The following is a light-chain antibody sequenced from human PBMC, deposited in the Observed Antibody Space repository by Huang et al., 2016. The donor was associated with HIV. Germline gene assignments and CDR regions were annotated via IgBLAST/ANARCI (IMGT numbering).Light chain of an antibody. CDR2: LGS. Sequence: DIVMIRAPVTLHVTPGEPASISCRSSQSLLHTNGYNYLDWYVQKPGQSPQLLIYLGSNRAAGVPERFTGSGSGTDFTLRISTVEAEDAGVYFCMQGLQSWTFGQGTKVEIE. V-gene: IGKV2-28*01. J-gene: IGKJ1*01. CDR3: MQGLQSWT. CDR1: QSLLHTNGYNY.